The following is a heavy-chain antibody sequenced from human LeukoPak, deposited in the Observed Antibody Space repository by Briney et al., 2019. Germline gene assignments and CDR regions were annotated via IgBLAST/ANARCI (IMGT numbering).Heavy chain of an antibody. CDR2: IIGSGGST. J-gene: IGHJ1*01. Sequence: PGGSLRLSCAASGFTFSSYAMSSVRQAPGKGLEWVSAIIGSGGSTYYADSVKGRVTISRDNSKNTLYLQMNSLRAEDTAVYYCAKEPNVIGPRDFQHWGQGTLVTVSS. D-gene: IGHD2/OR15-2a*01. CDR1: GFTFSSYA. V-gene: IGHV3-23*01. CDR3: AKEPNVIGPRDFQH.